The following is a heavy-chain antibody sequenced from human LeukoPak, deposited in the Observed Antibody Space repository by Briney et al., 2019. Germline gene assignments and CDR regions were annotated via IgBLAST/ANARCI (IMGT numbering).Heavy chain of an antibody. V-gene: IGHV1-2*02. Sequence: ASVKVSCKASGYTFTGYYMHWVRQAPGQGLEWMGWINPSSGGTNYAQKFQGRVTMTRDTSISTAYMELSRLRSDDTAVYYCARVMGIVGATDAFDIWGQGTMVTVSS. D-gene: IGHD1-26*01. CDR2: INPSSGGT. CDR3: ARVMGIVGATDAFDI. J-gene: IGHJ3*02. CDR1: GYTFTGYY.